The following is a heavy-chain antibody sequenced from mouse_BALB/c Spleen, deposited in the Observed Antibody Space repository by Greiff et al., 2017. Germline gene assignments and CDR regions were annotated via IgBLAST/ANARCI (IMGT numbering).Heavy chain of an antibody. CDR2: ISSGSSTI. CDR3: TRWYYGSSYWYFDV. CDR1: GFTFSSFG. Sequence: EVQRVESGGGLVQPGGSRKLSCAASGFTFSSFGMHWVRQAPEKGLEWVAYISSGSSTIYYADTVKGRFTISRDNPKNTLFLQMTSLRSEDTAMYYCTRWYYGSSYWYFDVWGAGTTVTVSS. V-gene: IGHV5-17*02. J-gene: IGHJ1*01. D-gene: IGHD1-1*01.